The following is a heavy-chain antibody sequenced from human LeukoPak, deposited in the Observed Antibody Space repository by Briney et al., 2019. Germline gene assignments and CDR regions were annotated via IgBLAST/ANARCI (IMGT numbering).Heavy chain of an antibody. J-gene: IGHJ6*03. CDR3: ARDKRYYGSGSYYTYYYMDV. D-gene: IGHD3-10*01. V-gene: IGHV1-69*13. CDR2: IIPIFGTA. Sequence: ASVKVSCKASGGTFSSYAISWVRQAPGQGLEWMGGIIPIFGTANYAQKFQGRVTITADESTSTAYMELSSLRSEDTAVYYCARDKRYYGSGSYYTYYYMDVWGKGTTVTISS. CDR1: GGTFSSYA.